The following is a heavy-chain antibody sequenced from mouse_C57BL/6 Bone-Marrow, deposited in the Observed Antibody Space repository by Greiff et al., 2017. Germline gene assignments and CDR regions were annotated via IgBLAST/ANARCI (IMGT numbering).Heavy chain of an antibody. CDR2: ISSGGSYT. CDR3: ARQWGGAMDY. Sequence: EVQVVESGGDLVKPGGSLKLSCAASGFTFSSYGMSWVRQTPDKRLEWVATISSGGSYTYYPDSVKGRFTISRDNAKNTLYLQMSRLKSEDTAMYYCARQWGGAMDYWGQGTSVTVSS. D-gene: IGHD1-1*02. CDR1: GFTFSSYG. J-gene: IGHJ4*01. V-gene: IGHV5-6*01.